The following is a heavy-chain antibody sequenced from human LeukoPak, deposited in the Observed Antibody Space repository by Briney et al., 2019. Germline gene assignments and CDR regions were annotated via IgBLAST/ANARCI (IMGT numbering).Heavy chain of an antibody. CDR2: IYSSGNT. D-gene: IGHD6-19*01. CDR3: ARSSSWQSHYYMDV. V-gene: IGHV4-59*01. CDR1: GDSISTYY. Sequence: SETLSLTCTVSGDSISTYYWSWIRQAPGRGLEWISFIYSSGNTKYNPSLKSRVTVSRDTSKNQFSLRLTSVTAADTAVYYCARSSSWQSHYYMDVWGKGTTVGVSS. J-gene: IGHJ6*03.